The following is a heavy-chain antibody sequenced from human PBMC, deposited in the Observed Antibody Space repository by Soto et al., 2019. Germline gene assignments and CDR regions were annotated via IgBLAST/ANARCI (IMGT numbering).Heavy chain of an antibody. Sequence: ASVKVSCKTSGYMFPSYGISWVRQAPGQGLEWMGWISTYNGNTKYAQGLQGRVTMTTNTSTTTAYMELRSLRSDDTAVYYCTRSTTVGTPPSDHWGQGTLVTVSS. CDR2: ISTYNGNT. CDR1: GYMFPSYG. J-gene: IGHJ4*02. CDR3: TRSTTVGTPPSDH. V-gene: IGHV1-18*04. D-gene: IGHD1-1*01.